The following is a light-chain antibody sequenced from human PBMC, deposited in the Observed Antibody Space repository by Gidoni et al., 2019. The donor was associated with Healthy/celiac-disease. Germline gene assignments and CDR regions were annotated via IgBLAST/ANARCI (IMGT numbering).Light chain of an antibody. V-gene: IGKV1-9*01. CDR2: SAS. J-gene: IGKJ5*01. CDR3: QQLNTYPLT. CDR1: QGISSY. Sequence: DIQLTQSPSFLSASVGDRVTVTCRASQGISSYLAWYQQRPGKAPKLLIYSASILQSGVPSRFGGSRSGTEFTLTISSLQPEDFSTYYCQQLNTYPLTFGQGTRLEIK.